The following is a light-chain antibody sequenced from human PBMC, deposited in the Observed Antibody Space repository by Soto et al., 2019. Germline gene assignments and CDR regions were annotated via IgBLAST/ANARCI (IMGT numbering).Light chain of an antibody. Sequence: QSALTQPASVSGSPGQSITISCTGTSSDVGAYNFVSWYQHHPGRAPKLIIYEVTIRPSGVSNRFSGSKSGNTASLTISGLQAEDEADYYCSSYTSSSTLEVVFGGGTKLTVL. CDR2: EVT. CDR1: SSDVGAYNF. CDR3: SSYTSSSTLEVV. V-gene: IGLV2-14*01. J-gene: IGLJ2*01.